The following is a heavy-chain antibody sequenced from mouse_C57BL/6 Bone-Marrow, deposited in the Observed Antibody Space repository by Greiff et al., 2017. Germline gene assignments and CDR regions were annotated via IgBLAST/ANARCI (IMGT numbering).Heavy chain of an antibody. V-gene: IGHV14-4*01. Sequence: EVQLVESGAELVRPGASVKLSCTASGFNIKDDYMHWVKQRPEQGLEWIGWIDPENGDTEYASKFQGKATITADPSSSTAYLQLSSLTSEDTAVYYCTPVTTVVAGDYWGQGTTLTVSS. CDR1: GFNIKDDY. CDR3: TPVTTVVAGDY. CDR2: IDPENGDT. J-gene: IGHJ2*01. D-gene: IGHD1-1*01.